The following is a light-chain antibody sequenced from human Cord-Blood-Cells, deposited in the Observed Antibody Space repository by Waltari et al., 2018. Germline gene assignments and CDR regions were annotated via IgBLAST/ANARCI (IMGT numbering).Light chain of an antibody. CDR3: CSYAGSSTWV. CDR1: SSDVGSYNL. J-gene: IGLJ3*02. Sequence: QSALTQPASVSGSPGQSITISCTGTSSDVGSYNLVSWYQQHPGKAPKLMIYEGSKRPSGVSNPVSGSKSGNTASLTISGRQAEDEADYYCCSYAGSSTWVFGGGTKLTVL. V-gene: IGLV2-23*01. CDR2: EGS.